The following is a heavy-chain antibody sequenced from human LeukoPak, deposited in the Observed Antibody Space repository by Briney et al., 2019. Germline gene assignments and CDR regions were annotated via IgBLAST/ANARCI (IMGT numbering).Heavy chain of an antibody. Sequence: SGPTLVKPTQTLTLTCTSSGFSLSTSGVGAGWIRQPPGKALEWLALIYWDDDKRYSPSLKSRLTITKDTSKNQVVLTMTNMDPVDTATYYCAHRRDDDDDILTGYYDSAFDYWGQGTLVTVSS. V-gene: IGHV2-5*02. J-gene: IGHJ4*02. CDR1: GFSLSTSGVG. CDR3: AHRRDDDDDILTGYYDSAFDY. CDR2: IYWDDDK. D-gene: IGHD3-9*01.